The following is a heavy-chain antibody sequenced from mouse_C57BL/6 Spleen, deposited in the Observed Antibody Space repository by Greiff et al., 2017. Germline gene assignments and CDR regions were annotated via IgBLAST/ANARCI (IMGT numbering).Heavy chain of an antibody. CDR2: INPNNGGT. Sequence: VQLQQSGPELVKPGASVKISCKASGYTFTDYYMNWVKQSHGKSLEWIGDINPNNGGTSYNQKFKGKATLTVDKSSSTAYMELRSLTSEDSAVYYCARRTTVVPDYWGQGTTLTVSS. D-gene: IGHD1-1*01. CDR1: GYTFTDYY. CDR3: ARRTTVVPDY. V-gene: IGHV1-26*01. J-gene: IGHJ2*01.